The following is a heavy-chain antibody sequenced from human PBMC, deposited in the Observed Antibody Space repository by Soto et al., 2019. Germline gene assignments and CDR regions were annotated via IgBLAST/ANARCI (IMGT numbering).Heavy chain of an antibody. CDR2: IKKDGHEK. D-gene: IGHD3-9*01. J-gene: IGHJ4*01. V-gene: IGHV3-7*01. CDR1: GFTFSSYA. CDR3: SPWGIMTDYDY. Sequence: GGSLRLSCAASGFTFSSYAIHWVRQAPGKGLEWVANIKKDGHEKFYADSVKGRFAISRDNAKNSLYLQMNSLRVEDTATYYCSPWGIMTDYDYWGQGTMVTVSS.